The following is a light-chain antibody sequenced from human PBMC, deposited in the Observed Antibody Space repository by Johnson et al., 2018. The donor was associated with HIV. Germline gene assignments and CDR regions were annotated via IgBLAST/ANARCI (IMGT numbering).Light chain of an antibody. Sequence: QSVLTQPPSVSAAPGQRVTRSYSGSSSNIGNNFVSWFRQLPLRAPKVLIYDNNKRPSGIPDRFSDSQSGPSATLAITGLQTGDEADYYCGTWDTSLGAQDVFGSGTKVTVL. CDR3: GTWDTSLGAQDV. CDR2: DNN. CDR1: SSNIGNNF. J-gene: IGLJ1*01. V-gene: IGLV1-51*01.